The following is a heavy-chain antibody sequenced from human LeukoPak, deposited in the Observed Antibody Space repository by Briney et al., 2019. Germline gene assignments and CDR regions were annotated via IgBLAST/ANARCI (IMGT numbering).Heavy chain of an antibody. CDR2: IIPILGIA. Sequence: ASVKVSCKASGYTFTGYYMHWVRQAPGQGLEWMGRIIPILGIANYAQKFQGRVTITADKSTSTAYMELSSLRSEDTAVYCCARTKGIATVVSGSYYYGMDVWGQGTTVTVSS. CDR3: ARTKGIATVVSGSYYYGMDV. V-gene: IGHV1-69*02. D-gene: IGHD4-23*01. CDR1: GYTFTGYY. J-gene: IGHJ6*02.